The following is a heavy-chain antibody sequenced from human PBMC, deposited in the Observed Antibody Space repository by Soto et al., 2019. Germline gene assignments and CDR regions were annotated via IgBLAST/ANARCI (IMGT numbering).Heavy chain of an antibody. CDR3: ARGGFSSSWRFDY. Sequence: QVPLVQSGAEVKKPGSSLKVSCRASADTCNSYAISWVRQAPGQGLECMGGIVPFIGTTNYEERLKGRATITADTATSRVYMELSSLSSEETAEYDCARGGFSSSWRFDYWGQGTLVTVSS. CDR2: IVPFIGTT. CDR1: ADTCNSYA. V-gene: IGHV1-69*06. D-gene: IGHD6-13*01. J-gene: IGHJ4*02.